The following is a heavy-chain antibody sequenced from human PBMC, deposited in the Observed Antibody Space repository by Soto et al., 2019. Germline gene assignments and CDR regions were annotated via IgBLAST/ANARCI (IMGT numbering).Heavy chain of an antibody. D-gene: IGHD5-12*01. Sequence: GGSLRLSCAAPGFTFSSYAMSWVRQAPGKGLEWVSAISGSGGSTYYADSVKGRFTISRDNSKNTLYLQMNSLRAEDTAVYYCAKVTIVATTNDYWGQGTLVTVSS. J-gene: IGHJ4*02. CDR3: AKVTIVATTNDY. V-gene: IGHV3-23*01. CDR2: ISGSGGST. CDR1: GFTFSSYA.